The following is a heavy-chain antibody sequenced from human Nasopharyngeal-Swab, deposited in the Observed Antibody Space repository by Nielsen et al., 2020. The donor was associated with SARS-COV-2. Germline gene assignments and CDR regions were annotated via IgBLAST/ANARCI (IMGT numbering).Heavy chain of an antibody. D-gene: IGHD5-24*01. J-gene: IGHJ5*02. Sequence: GESLKISCTGFGYTFANYWIGWVRQMPGKGLEWMGSIYPGNSDTRYSPSFQGQVTISADKSINTAFLQWSSLRASDTAIYFCARRAARDGYNYEVDPWGQGTLVTVSS. V-gene: IGHV5-51*01. CDR3: ARRAARDGYNYEVDP. CDR1: GYTFANYW. CDR2: IYPGNSDT.